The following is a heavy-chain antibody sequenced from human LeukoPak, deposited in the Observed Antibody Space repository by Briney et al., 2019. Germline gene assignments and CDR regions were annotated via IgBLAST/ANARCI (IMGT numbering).Heavy chain of an antibody. J-gene: IGHJ6*04. D-gene: IGHD4-11*01. CDR3: ARDDSNYGRYYYYGMDV. Sequence: SETLSLTCAVYGGSFSGYYRSWVRQPPGKGLEWIGEINHSGSTNYNPSLKSRVTISVDTSKNQFSLKLSSVTAAETAVDCCARDDSNYGRYYYYGMDVCGEGATVTVSS. V-gene: IGHV4-34*01. CDR1: GGSFSGYY. CDR2: INHSGST.